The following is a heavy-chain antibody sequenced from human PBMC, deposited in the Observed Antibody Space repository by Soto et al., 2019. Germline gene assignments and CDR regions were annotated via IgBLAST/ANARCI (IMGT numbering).Heavy chain of an antibody. CDR2: IYSGGST. V-gene: IGHV3-53*04. J-gene: IGHJ6*02. CDR3: ARDRGREYYYGMDV. Sequence: EVQLVESGGGLVQPGGSLRLSCAASGFTVSSNYMSWVRQAPGKGLEWVSVIYSGGSTYYADSVKGRFTISRHNSKNTLYLQMNSLRAEDTAVYYCARDRGREYYYGMDVWGQGTTVTVSS. CDR1: GFTVSSNY.